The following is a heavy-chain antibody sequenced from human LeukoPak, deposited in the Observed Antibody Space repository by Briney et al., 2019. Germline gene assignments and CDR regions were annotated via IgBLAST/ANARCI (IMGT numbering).Heavy chain of an antibody. V-gene: IGHV4-39*01. CDR3: ARPLNTGDVDAFDV. D-gene: IGHD2-8*02. J-gene: IGHJ3*01. CDR2: IYYSGRT. CDR1: GGSISSSNYY. Sequence: PSETLSLTCTVSGGSISSSNYYWGWIRQPPGKGLEWIANIYYSGRTYYDPSRKSRVTISVDTSKNQSSLKVSAVTAADTAVYYWARPLNTGDVDAFDVWGQGTMVTVFS.